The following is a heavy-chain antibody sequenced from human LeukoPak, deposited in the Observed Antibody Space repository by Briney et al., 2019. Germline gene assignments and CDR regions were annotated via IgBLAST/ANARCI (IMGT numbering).Heavy chain of an antibody. CDR1: GGTFSSYA. CDR3: ARVGPDYYDSSGYYYYYGMDV. CDR2: IIPIFGTA. Sequence: ASVKVSCKASGGTFSSYAISWVRQAPGQGLEWMGGIIPIFGTANCAQKFQGRVTITADESTSTAYMELSSLRSEDTAVYYCARVGPDYYDSSGYYYYYGMDVWGQGTTVTVSS. D-gene: IGHD3-22*01. V-gene: IGHV1-69*13. J-gene: IGHJ6*02.